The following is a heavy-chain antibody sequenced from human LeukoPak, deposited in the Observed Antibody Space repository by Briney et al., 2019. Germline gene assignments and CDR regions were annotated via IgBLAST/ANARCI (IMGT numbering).Heavy chain of an antibody. J-gene: IGHJ4*02. CDR3: ASLRIYDILTGYYRFDY. V-gene: IGHV4-34*01. Sequence: SETLSLTCAVYGGSFSGYYWSWIRHPPGKGLEWIGEINHSGSTNYNPSLKSRVTISVDTSKNQFSLKLSSVTAADTAVYYCASLRIYDILTGYYRFDYWGQGTLVTVSS. CDR2: INHSGST. CDR1: GGSFSGYY. D-gene: IGHD3-9*01.